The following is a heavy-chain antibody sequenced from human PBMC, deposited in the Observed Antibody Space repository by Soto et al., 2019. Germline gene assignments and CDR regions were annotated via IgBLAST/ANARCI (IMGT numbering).Heavy chain of an antibody. CDR2: IYTSGST. CDR3: ARDLVVVPAPYYYYYGMDV. V-gene: IGHV4-4*07. Sequence: SETLSLTCTVSGGSISSYYWSWIRQPAGKGLEWIGRIYTSGSTNYNPSLKSRVTMSVDTSKNQFSLKLSSVTAADTAVYYCARDLVVVPAPYYYYYGMDVWGQGTTVTVSS. J-gene: IGHJ6*02. CDR1: GGSISSYY. D-gene: IGHD2-2*01.